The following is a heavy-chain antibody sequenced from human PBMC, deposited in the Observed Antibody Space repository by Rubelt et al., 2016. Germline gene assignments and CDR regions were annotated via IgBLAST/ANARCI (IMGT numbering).Heavy chain of an antibody. Sequence: EVQLVESGGGLVKPGGSLRLSCAASGFTFINASMNWVRPAPGNGLEWVGRIKSKTDGGTTDYAAPVKGRFTISSDDSKNTLYLQMNSLKTEDTAVYYCTTDTAMDNDFDYWGQGTLVTVSS. CDR3: TTDTAMDNDFDY. J-gene: IGHJ4*02. CDR1: GFTFINAS. V-gene: IGHV3-15*07. CDR2: IKSKTDGGTT. D-gene: IGHD5-18*01.